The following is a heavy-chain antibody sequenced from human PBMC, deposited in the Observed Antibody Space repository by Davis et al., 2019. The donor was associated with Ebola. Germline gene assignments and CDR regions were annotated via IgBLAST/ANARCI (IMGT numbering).Heavy chain of an antibody. CDR1: RGSFSGYY. CDR3: ARGRIAVAGRYYYSYGMDV. Sequence: PSETLSLTCAVYRGSFSGYYWSWIRQPPGKGLEWIGEINHSGSTNYNPSLKSRVTISVDTSKNQFSLKLSSVTAADTAVYYCARGRIAVAGRYYYSYGMDVWGQGTTVTVSS. J-gene: IGHJ6*02. CDR2: INHSGST. V-gene: IGHV4-34*01. D-gene: IGHD6-19*01.